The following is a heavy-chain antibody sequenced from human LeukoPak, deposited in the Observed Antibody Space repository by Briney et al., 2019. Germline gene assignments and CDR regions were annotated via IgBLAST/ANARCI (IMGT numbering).Heavy chain of an antibody. Sequence: PSETLSLTCTVSDDSITVYYWTWIRQPPGRGRGWIGDIDHTGGTNYNPSLNSGVTMSRYTPKNHFSLELGSVTAADTAVYFFARARASSSSWYSTYYYYFSLDVWGQGTPVTVSS. CDR2: IDHTGGT. J-gene: IGHJ6*03. CDR1: DDSITVYY. CDR3: ARARASSSSWYSTYYYYFSLDV. D-gene: IGHD6-13*01. V-gene: IGHV4-59*01.